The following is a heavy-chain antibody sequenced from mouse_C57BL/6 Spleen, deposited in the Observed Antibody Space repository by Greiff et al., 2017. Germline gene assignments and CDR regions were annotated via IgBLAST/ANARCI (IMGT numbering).Heavy chain of an antibody. Sequence: ESGPGLVKPSQSLSLTCSVTGYSITSGYYWNWIRQFPGNKLEWRGYISYDGSNNYNPSLKNRISITRDTSKNQFFLKLNSVTTEDTATYYCARDYGNYAWFAYWGQGTLVTVSA. CDR2: ISYDGSN. CDR1: GYSITSGYY. CDR3: ARDYGNYAWFAY. V-gene: IGHV3-6*01. J-gene: IGHJ3*01. D-gene: IGHD2-1*01.